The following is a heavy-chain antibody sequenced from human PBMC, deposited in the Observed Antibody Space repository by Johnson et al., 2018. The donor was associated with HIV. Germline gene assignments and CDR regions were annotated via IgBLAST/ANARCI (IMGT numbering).Heavy chain of an antibody. D-gene: IGHD4-23*01. CDR2: ISYDGSNK. Sequence: VQLVESGGGVVQPGRSLRLSCAASGFTFSSYAMHWVRQAPGKGLEWVAVISYDGSNKYYADSVKGRFTLSRDNSKNTLYLQMNSLRAEDTAVYYCAKESETYGGNIGFEHPFDIWGQGTMVTVSS. CDR1: GFTFSSYA. CDR3: AKESETYGGNIGFEHPFDI. V-gene: IGHV3-30-3*01. J-gene: IGHJ3*02.